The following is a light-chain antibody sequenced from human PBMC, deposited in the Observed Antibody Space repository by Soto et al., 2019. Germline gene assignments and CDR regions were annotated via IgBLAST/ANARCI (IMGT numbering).Light chain of an antibody. V-gene: IGLV2-14*01. CDR3: SSYTSSSTLV. CDR1: SSDVGGYNY. J-gene: IGLJ1*01. Sequence: QSALAQPASVSGSPGQSITISCTGTSSDVGGYNYVSWYQQHPGKAPKLMIYEVSNRPSGVSNRFSGSKSGNTASLTISGLQAEDEADYYCSSYTSSSTLVFGTGTQVT. CDR2: EVS.